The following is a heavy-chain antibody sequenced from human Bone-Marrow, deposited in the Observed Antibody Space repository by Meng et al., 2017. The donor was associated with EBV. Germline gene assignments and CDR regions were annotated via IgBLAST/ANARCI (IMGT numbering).Heavy chain of an antibody. CDR2: IYYSGNT. D-gene: IGHD4-17*01. CDR3: ARETGDRDY. J-gene: IGHJ4*02. Sequence: QPQLEEAGPGLVKPSETLSLICTVTGGSNSSSSYYWGWIRQPPGEGLEWIGSIYYSGNTYYNPSLKSRVTISVDTSKNQFSLKLSSVTAADTAVYYCARETGDRDYWGQGTLVTVSS. CDR1: GGSNSSSSYY. V-gene: IGHV4-39*07.